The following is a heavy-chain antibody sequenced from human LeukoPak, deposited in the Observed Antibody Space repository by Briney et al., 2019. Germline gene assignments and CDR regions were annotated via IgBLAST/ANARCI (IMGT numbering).Heavy chain of an antibody. CDR1: GGSISSYY. D-gene: IGHD6-13*01. CDR3: SNYKRGMADAVDY. V-gene: IGHV4-4*07. CDR2: IYTSGST. J-gene: IGHJ4*02. Sequence: SETLSLTCTVSGGSISSYYWSWIRQPAGKGLEWIGRIYTSGSTNYNPSLKSRVTMSVDTSKNQFSLKLSPVTAADTAVYYCSNYKRGMADAVDYWGQGTLVTVSS.